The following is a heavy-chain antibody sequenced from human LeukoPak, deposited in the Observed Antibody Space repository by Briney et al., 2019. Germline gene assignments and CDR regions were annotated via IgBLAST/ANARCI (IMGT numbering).Heavy chain of an antibody. J-gene: IGHJ6*03. CDR3: ARVGESTDFWSGYNNYYYYYMDV. Sequence: ASVKVSCKTSGYTFTTYGVSWVRQAPGQGLEWMGWISAYNGNTNYAQKLQGRVTMTTDISTSTAYMELRSLRSDNTAVYYCARVGESTDFWSGYNNYYYYYMDVWGKGTTVTVSS. V-gene: IGHV1-18*01. D-gene: IGHD3-3*01. CDR2: ISAYNGNT. CDR1: GYTFTTYG.